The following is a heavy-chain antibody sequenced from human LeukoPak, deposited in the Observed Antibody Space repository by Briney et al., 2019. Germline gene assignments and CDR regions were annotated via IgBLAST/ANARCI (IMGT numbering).Heavy chain of an antibody. D-gene: IGHD3-10*01. V-gene: IGHV4-39*01. CDR1: GDSISSTSYY. CDR2: IYNSGTT. Sequence: PSETLSLTCTVSGDSISSTSYYWDWIRQPPGKGLEGIGSIYNSGTTYYNPSLKSRVTISVDTSKNQFSLKVSSVTAADTAVYYCASRVYGLGSFNYWGQGTLVTVSS. CDR3: ASRVYGLGSFNY. J-gene: IGHJ4*01.